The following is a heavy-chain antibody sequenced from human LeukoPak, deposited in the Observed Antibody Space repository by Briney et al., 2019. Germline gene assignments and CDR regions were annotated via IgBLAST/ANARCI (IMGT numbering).Heavy chain of an antibody. J-gene: IGHJ6*02. V-gene: IGHV1-18*01. D-gene: IGHD6-19*01. CDR1: GYTFTNYA. CDR3: ARLYSSGWPLECMDV. Sequence: ASVKVSCKASGYTFTNYAVSWVRQSPGQGLEYMGYISAYNGNTNFAQNFRGRVTMTTDTSTTTVTMELRSLRSDDTAVYYCARLYSSGWPLECMDVWGQGTTVTVSS. CDR2: ISAYNGNT.